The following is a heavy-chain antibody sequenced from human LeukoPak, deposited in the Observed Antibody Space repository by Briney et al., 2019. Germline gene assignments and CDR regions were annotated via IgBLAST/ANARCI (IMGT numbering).Heavy chain of an antibody. D-gene: IGHD4-17*01. CDR2: ISGSADAT. CDR3: AKGVGRTTYYFDT. V-gene: IGHV3-23*01. Sequence: PGGSLRLSCAASGFTFSSCPMGWVRQAPGKGLEWVSTISGSADATYYADSARGRFTISRDNSKNTLYLQMKSLRGEDTAVYYCAKGVGRTTYYFDTWGQGTLVTVSS. J-gene: IGHJ4*02. CDR1: GFTFSSCP.